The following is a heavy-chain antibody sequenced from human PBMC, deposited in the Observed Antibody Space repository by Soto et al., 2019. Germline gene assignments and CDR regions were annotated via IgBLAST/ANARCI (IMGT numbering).Heavy chain of an antibody. Sequence: ASVKISCKASGYTFSIYGINWVRQAPGQGLEWMGWTRPNNGNTKYAQNLQGRVTMTTDTSTSTAYMELRSLRPDDTAVYYCVRDLDGSGSYYTDYWGQGTLVTVSS. J-gene: IGHJ4*02. CDR3: VRDLDGSGSYYTDY. CDR2: TRPNNGNT. D-gene: IGHD3-10*01. CDR1: GYTFSIYG. V-gene: IGHV1-18*01.